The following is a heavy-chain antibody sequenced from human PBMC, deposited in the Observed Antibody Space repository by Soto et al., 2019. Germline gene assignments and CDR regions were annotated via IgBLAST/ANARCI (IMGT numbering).Heavy chain of an antibody. J-gene: IGHJ6*02. D-gene: IGHD2-2*01. CDR3: ARDPRDIVVVPAASLSYYGMDV. V-gene: IGHV3-30-3*01. CDR1: GFTFSSYA. Sequence: QVQLVESGGGVVQPGRSLRLSCAASGFTFSSYAMHWVRQAPGKGLEWVAVISYDGSNKYYADSVKGRFTISRDNSKNTLYLQMNSLRAEDTAVYYCARDPRDIVVVPAASLSYYGMDVWGQGTTVTVSS. CDR2: ISYDGSNK.